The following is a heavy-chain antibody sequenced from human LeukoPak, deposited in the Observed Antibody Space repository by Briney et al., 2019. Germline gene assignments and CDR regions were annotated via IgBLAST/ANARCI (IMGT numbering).Heavy chain of an antibody. V-gene: IGHV4-31*03. CDR2: IYYSGST. CDR3: ARVNYYGSGTRYYYYYGMDV. CDR1: GGSISSGGYY. Sequence: NPSETLSLTCTVSGGSISSGGYYWSWIRQHPGKGLEWIGYIYYSGSTYYNPSLKSRVTISVDTSKNQFSLKLSSVTAADTAVYYCARVNYYGSGTRYYYYYGMDVWGQGTTVTVSS. J-gene: IGHJ6*02. D-gene: IGHD3-10*01.